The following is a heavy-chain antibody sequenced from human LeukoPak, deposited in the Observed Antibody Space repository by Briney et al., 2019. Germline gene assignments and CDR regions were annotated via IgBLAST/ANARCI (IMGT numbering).Heavy chain of an antibody. D-gene: IGHD3-10*01. CDR1: GFTFSSYS. CDR3: ALGESHQHFNY. CDR2: ISSSSSYI. J-gene: IGHJ4*02. Sequence: GGSLTHSYAAFGFTFSSYSMNWVRQAPGKGLEWVSSISSSSSYIYYADSVKGRFTISRDNAKNSPYLQMNSLRAEDTAVYYCALGESHQHFNYWGQGTLVTVSS. V-gene: IGHV3-21*01.